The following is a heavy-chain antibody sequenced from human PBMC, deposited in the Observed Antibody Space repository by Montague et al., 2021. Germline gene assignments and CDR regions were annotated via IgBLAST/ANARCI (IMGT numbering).Heavy chain of an antibody. V-gene: IGHV4-39*01. CDR3: TRKGWFGDYGCDI. D-gene: IGHD3-10*01. J-gene: IGHJ3*02. Sequence: SETLSLTCTVSGVSISSSNYQWGWIRQPPGKGPEWTGSIYYSGTTYYNPSLRGRVTISVDTSENQFSLKLNSVTAADTAFYYCTRKGWFGDYGCDIWGQGTMVTVSS. CDR2: IYYSGTT. CDR1: GVSISSSNYQ.